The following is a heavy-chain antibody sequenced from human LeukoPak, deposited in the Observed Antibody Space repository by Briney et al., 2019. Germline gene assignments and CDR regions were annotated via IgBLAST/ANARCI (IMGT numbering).Heavy chain of an antibody. CDR3: ARDSRVPDGYNHYFDY. D-gene: IGHD5-24*01. J-gene: IGHJ4*02. CDR2: IYHSGST. Sequence: SETLSLTCTVSGYSISSGYYWGWIRQPPGKGLEWIGSIYHSGSTYYNPSLKSRVTISVDTSKNQFSLKLRSVTAADSAVYYCARDSRVPDGYNHYFDYWGQGTLVTVSS. CDR1: GYSISSGYY. V-gene: IGHV4-38-2*02.